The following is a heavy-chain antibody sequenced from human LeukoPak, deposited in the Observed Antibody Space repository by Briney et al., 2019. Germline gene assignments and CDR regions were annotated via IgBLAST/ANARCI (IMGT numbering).Heavy chain of an antibody. CDR1: GFIFNDYS. D-gene: IGHD4-11*01. CDR2: IGIDSGNT. J-gene: IGHJ4*02. V-gene: IGHV3-48*04. CDR3: ARDHNYAFDN. Sequence: GGSLRLPCAASGFIFNDYSMNWVRQAPGKGLEWISYIGIDSGNTKYADSVKGRFTISGDNARSSLYLQMNSLRVEDTAVYYCARDHNYAFDNWGQGTLVTVSS.